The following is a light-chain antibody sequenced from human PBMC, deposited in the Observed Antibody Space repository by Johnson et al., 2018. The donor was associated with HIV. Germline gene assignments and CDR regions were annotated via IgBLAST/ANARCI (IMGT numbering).Light chain of an antibody. CDR3: GTWDSSLSAGV. CDR2: DND. J-gene: IGLJ1*01. Sequence: QLVLTQPPSVSAAPGQKVTISCSGSSSNIGNNYVSWYQQVPGTAPKLLIYDNDKRPSGIPDRFSASKSGTSATLGITGLQTGDEPDYYCGTWDSSLSAGVFGAGTKVTVL. V-gene: IGLV1-51*01. CDR1: SSNIGNNY.